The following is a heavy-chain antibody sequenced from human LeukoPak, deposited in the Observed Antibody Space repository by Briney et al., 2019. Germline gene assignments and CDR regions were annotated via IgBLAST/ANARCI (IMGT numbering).Heavy chain of an antibody. V-gene: IGHV3-23*01. J-gene: IGHJ5*02. CDR3: AKDPGSSWYEGWFDP. CDR2: ISGSGGST. D-gene: IGHD6-13*01. Sequence: GGSLRLSCAASGFTFSSYAMSWVRQAPGKGLEWVSAISGSGGSTYYADSVKGRFTISRDNSKNTLYLQMNGLRAEDTAVYYCAKDPGSSWYEGWFDPWGQGTLVTVSS. CDR1: GFTFSSYA.